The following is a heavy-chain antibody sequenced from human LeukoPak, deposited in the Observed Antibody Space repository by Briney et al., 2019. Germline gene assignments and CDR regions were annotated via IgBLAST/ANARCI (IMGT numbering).Heavy chain of an antibody. Sequence: PSQTLSLTCTVSGGSISSGDYYWSWIRQPPGKGLEWIGYIYYSGSTYYNPSLKSQVTISVDTSKNQFSLKLSSVTAADTAVYYCATNSDIVVVPAATPALGYWGQGTLVTVSS. J-gene: IGHJ4*02. D-gene: IGHD2-2*01. CDR1: GGSISSGDYY. V-gene: IGHV4-30-4*01. CDR3: ATNSDIVVVPAATPALGY. CDR2: IYYSGST.